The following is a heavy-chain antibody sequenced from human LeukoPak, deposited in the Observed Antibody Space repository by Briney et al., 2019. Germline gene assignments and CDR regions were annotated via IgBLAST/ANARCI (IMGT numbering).Heavy chain of an antibody. J-gene: IGHJ4*02. CDR1: GFPFSAYS. CDR3: AKAYYDSSGYSYYFDY. Sequence: GGSLRLSCAASGFPFSAYSMNWVRRAPGKGLEWVSSISGSSAYVYYADSVKGRFTVSRDNAKNSLYLQMSSLRAEDTAVYYCAKAYYDSSGYSYYFDYWGRGTPVTVSS. D-gene: IGHD3-22*01. CDR2: ISGSSAYV. V-gene: IGHV3-21*01.